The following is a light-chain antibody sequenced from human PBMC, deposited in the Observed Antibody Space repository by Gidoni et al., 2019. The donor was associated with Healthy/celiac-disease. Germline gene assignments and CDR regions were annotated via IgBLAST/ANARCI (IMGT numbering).Light chain of an antibody. J-gene: IGLJ3*02. Sequence: QSALTQPRSVSGSPGQSVTISCTGTSSDVGGYNYVSWYQQPPGKAPKLMIYDVSKRPSGVPDRFSGSKSGNTASLTISGLQAEDEADYYCCSYAGSYTWVFGGGTKLIVL. CDR3: CSYAGSYTWV. V-gene: IGLV2-11*01. CDR1: SSDVGGYNY. CDR2: DVS.